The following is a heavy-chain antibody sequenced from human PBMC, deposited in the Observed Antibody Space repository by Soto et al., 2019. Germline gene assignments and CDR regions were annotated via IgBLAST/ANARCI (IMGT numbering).Heavy chain of an antibody. J-gene: IGHJ4*02. D-gene: IGHD1-26*01. Sequence: QVQLVESGGGVVQPGRSLRLSCAASGFTFSSYGMHWVRQAPGKGLEWVAIISYDGSNDYYADSVKGRFTISRDNSKNTLYLQMNSLRAEDTAVYYCAKAHVRDSIGTYYAYWGQGALVTVSS. V-gene: IGHV3-30*18. CDR2: ISYDGSND. CDR1: GFTFSSYG. CDR3: AKAHVRDSIGTYYAY.